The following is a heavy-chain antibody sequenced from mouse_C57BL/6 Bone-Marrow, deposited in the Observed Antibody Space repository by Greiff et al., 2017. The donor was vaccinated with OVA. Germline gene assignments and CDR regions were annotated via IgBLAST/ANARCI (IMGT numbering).Heavy chain of an antibody. D-gene: IGHD1-1*01. CDR3: TVTTVVAPFNWEEFAY. V-gene: IGHV6-3*01. CDR2: IRLKSDNYAT. Sequence: DVKLVESGGGLVQPGGSMKLSCVASGFTFSNYWMNWVRQSPEKGLEWVAQIRLKSDNYATHYAESVKGRFTISRDDSKSSVYLQMNNLRAEDTGIYYCTVTTVVAPFNWEEFAYWGQGTLVTVSA. CDR1: GFTFSNYW. J-gene: IGHJ3*01.